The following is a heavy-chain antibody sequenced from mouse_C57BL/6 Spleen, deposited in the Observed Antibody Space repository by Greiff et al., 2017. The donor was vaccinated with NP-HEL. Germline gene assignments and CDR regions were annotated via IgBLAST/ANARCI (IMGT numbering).Heavy chain of an antibody. CDR2: INPSSGYP. V-gene: IGHV1-4*01. Sequence: VQLQQSGAELARPGASVKMSCKASGYTFTSYTMHWVKQRPGQGLEWIGYINPSSGYPKYNQKFKDKATLTADKSSSTAYMQLSSLTSEDSAVYYCARAPYYYGSSSYAMDYWGQGTSVTVSS. D-gene: IGHD1-1*01. CDR1: GYTFTSYT. CDR3: ARAPYYYGSSSYAMDY. J-gene: IGHJ4*01.